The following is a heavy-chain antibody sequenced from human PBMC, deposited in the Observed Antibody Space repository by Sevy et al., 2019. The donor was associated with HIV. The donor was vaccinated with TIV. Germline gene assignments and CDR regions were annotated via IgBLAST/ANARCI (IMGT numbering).Heavy chain of an antibody. D-gene: IGHD3-22*01. CDR3: ARDWAPGYYYDAIGVKRDYYFDY. V-gene: IGHV1-18*01. Sequence: ASVKVSCKASDYTFSTQGFNWVRQAPGQGLEWMGWISAYNGNTKYAQTFQGRVTMTTDTSTSTAYMELRSLTSDDPAVYYCARDWAPGYYYDAIGVKRDYYFDYWGQGTLVTVSS. CDR1: DYTFSTQG. J-gene: IGHJ4*02. CDR2: ISAYNGNT.